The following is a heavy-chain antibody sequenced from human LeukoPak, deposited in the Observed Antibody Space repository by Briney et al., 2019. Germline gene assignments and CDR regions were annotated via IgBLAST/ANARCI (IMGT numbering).Heavy chain of an antibody. CDR1: GFTVSTNY. CDR3: AREEFTLGMDV. J-gene: IGHJ4*02. D-gene: IGHD6-13*01. CDR2: IKQDGSEK. V-gene: IGHV3-7*03. Sequence: GGSLRLSCAASGFTVSTNYMHWVRQAPGKGLEWVANIKQDGSEKYYVDSVKGRFTISRDNAKNSLYLQMNSLRAEDTAVYYCAREEFTLGMDVWGQGTLVTVSS.